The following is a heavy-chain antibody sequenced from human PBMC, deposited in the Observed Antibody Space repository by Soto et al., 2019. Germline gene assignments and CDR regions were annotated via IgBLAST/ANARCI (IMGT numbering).Heavy chain of an antibody. CDR2: IYYSGST. J-gene: IGHJ4*02. D-gene: IGHD3-10*01. CDR3: ARAQGSGFLVS. CDR1: GGSISSGDYY. Sequence: QVQLQESGPGLVKPSQTLSLTCTVSGGSISSGDYYWSWIRQPPGKGLEWIGYIYYSGSTYYNPSRKXRXTXSXNTSKNQFSLKLSSVTAADTAVYYCARAQGSGFLVSWGQGTLVTVSS. V-gene: IGHV4-30-4*01.